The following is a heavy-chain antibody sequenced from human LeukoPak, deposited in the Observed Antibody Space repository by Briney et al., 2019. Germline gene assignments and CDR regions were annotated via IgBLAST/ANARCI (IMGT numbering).Heavy chain of an antibody. Sequence: SETLSLTCTVSGGSISSYYWSWIRQPPGKGLEWIGYIYYSGSTNYNPSLKSRVTISVDTSKNQFSPKLSSVTAADTAVYYCARGGYCSSTSCYTGTFDYWGQGTLVTVSS. CDR3: ARGGYCSSTSCYTGTFDY. CDR2: IYYSGST. CDR1: GGSISSYY. V-gene: IGHV4-59*01. D-gene: IGHD2-2*02. J-gene: IGHJ4*02.